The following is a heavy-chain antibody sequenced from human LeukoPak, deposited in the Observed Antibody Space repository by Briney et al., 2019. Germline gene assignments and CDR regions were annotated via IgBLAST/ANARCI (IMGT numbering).Heavy chain of an antibody. J-gene: IGHJ4*02. CDR1: GFTFSSYG. CDR2: ISYDGSNK. CDR3: AKKSGPWDTAMVTGYFDY. Sequence: LGGSLRLSCAASGFTFSSYGMHWVRQAPGKGLEWVAVISYDGSNKYYADSVKGRFTISRDNSKNTLYLQMNSLRAEDTAVYYCAKKSGPWDTAMVTGYFDYWGQGTLVTVSS. D-gene: IGHD5-18*01. V-gene: IGHV3-30*18.